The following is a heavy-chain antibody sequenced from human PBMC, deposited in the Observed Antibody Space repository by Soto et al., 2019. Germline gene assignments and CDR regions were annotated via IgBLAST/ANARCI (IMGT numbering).Heavy chain of an antibody. CDR2: INHSGST. CDR1: GGSFSGYY. J-gene: IGHJ4*02. D-gene: IGHD5-18*01. Sequence: SETLSLTCGVYGGSFSGYYWSWIRQPPGKGLEWIGEINHSGSTNYNPSLKSRVTISVDTSKNQFSLKLSSVTAADTAVYYCARGFWGYSYGLRVLYYFDYWGQGTMVTVSS. CDR3: ARGFWGYSYGLRVLYYFDY. V-gene: IGHV4-34*01.